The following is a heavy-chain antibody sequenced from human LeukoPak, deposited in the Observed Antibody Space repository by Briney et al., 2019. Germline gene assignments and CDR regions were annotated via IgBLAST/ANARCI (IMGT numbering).Heavy chain of an antibody. D-gene: IGHD3-22*01. CDR3: ARAVTVGITYYYYMDV. Sequence: ASVKVSCKASGYTFTSYGISWVRQAPGQGLEWMGWISAYNGNTNYAQKLQGRVTMTTDTSTSTAYMELRSLRSDDTAVYYCARAVTVGITYYYYMDVWGKGTTVTVSS. CDR1: GYTFTSYG. CDR2: ISAYNGNT. J-gene: IGHJ6*03. V-gene: IGHV1-18*01.